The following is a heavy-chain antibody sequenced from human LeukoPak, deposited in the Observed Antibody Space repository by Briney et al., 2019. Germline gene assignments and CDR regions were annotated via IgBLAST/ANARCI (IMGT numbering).Heavy chain of an antibody. D-gene: IGHD1/OR15-1a*01. V-gene: IGHV5-51*01. J-gene: IGHJ4*02. CDR1: GYKFSDYX. CDR3: TRLGQQQMHRDRRGFDS. CDR2: XXPGDSDL. Sequence: GYKFSDYXXXXXRQXXGKGXXXXXXXXPGDSDLRYSPSFQGQVTISADKSIRTAYLHWSSLEASDTAMYYCTRLGQQQMHRDRRGFDSWGQGTLVSVSS.